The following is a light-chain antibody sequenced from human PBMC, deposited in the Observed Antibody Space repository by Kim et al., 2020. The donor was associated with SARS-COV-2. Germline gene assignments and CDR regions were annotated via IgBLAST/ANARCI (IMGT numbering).Light chain of an antibody. CDR3: NSRDSNDYEV. J-gene: IGLJ3*02. Sequence: SSELTQDPAVSVALGQTVRITCQGDSLRSYYATWYQQKPGQAPKVVIYGKDNRPSGVPDRFSGSSSGNTAYLTITGTQAGDEADYYCNSRDSNDYEVFGGGTKLTVL. CDR1: SLRSYY. V-gene: IGLV3-19*01. CDR2: GKD.